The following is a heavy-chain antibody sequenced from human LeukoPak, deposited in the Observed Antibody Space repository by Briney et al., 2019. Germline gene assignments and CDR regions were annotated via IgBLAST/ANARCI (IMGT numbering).Heavy chain of an antibody. CDR2: INHSGST. D-gene: IGHD3-22*01. J-gene: IGHJ4*02. CDR1: GGSFSSYY. Sequence: SETLSLTCAVYGGSFSSYYWSWIRRPPGKGLEWIGEINHSGSTNYNPSLKSRVTISVDTSKNQFSLKLSSVTAADTAVYYCARGLSLLRRPPGYWGQGTLVTVSS. V-gene: IGHV4-34*01. CDR3: ARGLSLLRRPPGY.